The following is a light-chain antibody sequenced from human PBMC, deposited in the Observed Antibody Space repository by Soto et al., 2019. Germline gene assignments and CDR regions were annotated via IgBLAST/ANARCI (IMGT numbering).Light chain of an antibody. CDR2: GPS. V-gene: IGKV3-20*01. CDR1: QPVPNDY. J-gene: IGKJ1*01. Sequence: EIVLTQSPGTLSLSPGERAALSCTASQPVPNDYVAWYRQKPGQAPSLLLYGPSSRAAGIPDKSTGSVSGTDFTLFTLTISRLEPEDFAVYYCQQYVNSPWTFGQGTQVEI. CDR3: QQYVNSPWT.